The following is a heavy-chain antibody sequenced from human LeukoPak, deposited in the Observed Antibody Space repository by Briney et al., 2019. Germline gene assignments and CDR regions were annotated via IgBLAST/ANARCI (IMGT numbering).Heavy chain of an antibody. Sequence: PSETLSLTCAVHGGSFSGCHWNWIRQSPEKGLEWIGEINDRGRTNYNPSLKSRVSLSVDTSRKEFSLKLSAVTAADTAVYYCARDPTTVTTLPYYFGFWGQGTLVTVSS. V-gene: IGHV4-34*01. CDR3: ARDPTTVTTLPYYFGF. CDR2: INDRGRT. D-gene: IGHD4-17*01. CDR1: GGSFSGCH. J-gene: IGHJ4*02.